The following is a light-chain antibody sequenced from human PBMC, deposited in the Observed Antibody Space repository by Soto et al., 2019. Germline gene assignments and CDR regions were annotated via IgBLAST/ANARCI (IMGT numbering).Light chain of an antibody. CDR3: QQYNSYRA. CDR2: KTS. V-gene: IGKV1-5*03. Sequence: DIQMTQSPSTLSAFVGDRVTITCRTSQSINTWLAWHQQKPGKVPKLLIYKTSSLVIGVPSRFSGSGSGTEFTLTISSLQPDDAATYYCQQYNSYRAFGQGTKV. J-gene: IGKJ1*01. CDR1: QSINTW.